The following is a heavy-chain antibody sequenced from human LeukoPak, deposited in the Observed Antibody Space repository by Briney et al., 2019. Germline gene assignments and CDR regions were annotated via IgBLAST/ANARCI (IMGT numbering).Heavy chain of an antibody. CDR3: ARDYGAGNSQIIDY. V-gene: IGHV4-59*01. D-gene: IGHD3-10*01. Sequence: SETLSLTCTDSVGSISSYYWSWIRQPPGKGLEWIGYIYYSGSTNYNPSLKSRVTISVHTSKNQFSLKLKPVTAADTAMYYCARDYGAGNSQIIDYWGQGTLVTVSS. CDR1: VGSISSYY. CDR2: IYYSGST. J-gene: IGHJ4*02.